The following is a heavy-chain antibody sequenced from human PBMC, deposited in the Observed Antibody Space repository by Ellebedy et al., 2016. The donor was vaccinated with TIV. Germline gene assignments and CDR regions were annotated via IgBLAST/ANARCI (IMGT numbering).Heavy chain of an antibody. CDR2: IYSSGST. CDR3: TYGINSDAFDI. V-gene: IGHV4-61*03. Sequence: SETLSLXXTVSGDSVSRRSNYWSWIRQSPGKGLEWIGYIYSSGSTKYNPSLKSRLTISADTSKKHFSLRLNSATAADTAVYYCTYGINSDAFDIWGHGTLVTVSS. J-gene: IGHJ3*02. CDR1: GDSVSRRSNY. D-gene: IGHD3-10*01.